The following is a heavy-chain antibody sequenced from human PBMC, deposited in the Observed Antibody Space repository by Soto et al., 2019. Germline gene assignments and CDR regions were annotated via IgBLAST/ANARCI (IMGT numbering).Heavy chain of an antibody. V-gene: IGHV3-53*01. CDR1: GFTVSSNY. D-gene: IGHD6-6*01. CDR2: IYSGGST. J-gene: IGHJ4*02. Sequence: GGSLRLSCAASGFTVSSNYMSWVRQAPGKGLEWVSVIYSGGSTYYADSVKGRFTISRDNSKNTLYLQMNSLRAEDTAVDYCAIRRSSSTLDYWGQGTLVTVSS. CDR3: AIRRSSSTLDY.